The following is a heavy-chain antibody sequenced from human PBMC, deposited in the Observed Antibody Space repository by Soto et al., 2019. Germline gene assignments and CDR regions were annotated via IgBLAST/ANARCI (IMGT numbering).Heavy chain of an antibody. CDR3: GKDRQSYNSVWDSFDF. CDR2: IGGGDDDR. V-gene: IGHV3-23*01. Sequence: EVQLLESGGGLVQPGGSLRLSCAASGFTFSTYAMSWVRQTPGKGLEWVSGIGGGDDDRYYADSVKGRFTISRDNSKNTVFHQMSSPSAEDTARYYSGKDRQSYNSVWDSFDFWGQETVVTVSS. D-gene: IGHD1-1*01. J-gene: IGHJ3*01. CDR1: GFTFSTYA.